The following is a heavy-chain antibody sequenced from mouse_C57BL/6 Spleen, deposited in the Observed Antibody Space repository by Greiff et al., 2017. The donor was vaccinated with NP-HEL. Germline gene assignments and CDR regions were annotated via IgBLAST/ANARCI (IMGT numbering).Heavy chain of an antibody. J-gene: IGHJ2*01. CDR1: GFTFSSYA. V-gene: IGHV5-4*01. D-gene: IGHD2-1*01. Sequence: EVKLVESGGGLVKPGGSLKLSCAASGFTFSSYAMSWVRQTPEKRLEWVATISDGGSYTYYPDNVKGRFTISRDNAKNNLYLQMSHLKSEDTAMYYCARDLSFDYGNSYYFDYWGQGTTLTVSS. CDR3: ARDLSFDYGNSYYFDY. CDR2: ISDGGSYT.